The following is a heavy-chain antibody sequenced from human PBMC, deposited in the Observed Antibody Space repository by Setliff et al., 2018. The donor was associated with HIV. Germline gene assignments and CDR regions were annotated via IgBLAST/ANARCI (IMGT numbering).Heavy chain of an antibody. CDR1: GYTFTSYA. CDR2: INAGNGNT. Sequence: ASVKVSCKASGYTFTSYAMHWVRQAPGQRLEWMGWINAGNGNTKYSQKFQGRVTITRDTSASTAYMELSSLTSEDTAVYFCARESGSCSSTSCPRTGLDYWGQGTLVTVSS. V-gene: IGHV1-3*01. J-gene: IGHJ4*02. CDR3: ARESGSCSSTSCPRTGLDY. D-gene: IGHD2-2*01.